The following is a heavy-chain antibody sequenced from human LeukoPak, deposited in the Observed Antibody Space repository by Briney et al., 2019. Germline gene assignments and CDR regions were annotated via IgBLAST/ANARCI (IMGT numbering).Heavy chain of an antibody. V-gene: IGHV1-69*13. D-gene: IGHD1-26*01. CDR1: GGTFSSYA. J-gene: IGHJ4*02. CDR2: IIPIFGTA. CDR3: AREEGVGEPFDY. Sequence: GASVKVSCKASGGTFSSYAISWVRQAPGQGLEWMGGIIPIFGTASYAQKFQGRVTITADESTSTAYMELSSLRSEDTAVYYCAREEGVGEPFDYWGQGTLVTVSS.